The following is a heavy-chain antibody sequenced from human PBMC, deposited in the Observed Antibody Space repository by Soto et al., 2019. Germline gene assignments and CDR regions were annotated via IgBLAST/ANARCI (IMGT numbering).Heavy chain of an antibody. J-gene: IGHJ4*02. CDR3: ASGVVDDYDSSGYYSGH. Sequence: GGSLRLSCAASGFTFSSYGMHWVRQAPGKGLVWVSRINSDGSSTSYADSVKGRFTISRDNAKNTLYLQMNSLRAEDTAVYYCASGVVDDYDSSGYYSGHWGQGTLVTVSS. V-gene: IGHV3-74*01. D-gene: IGHD3-22*01. CDR1: GFTFSSYG. CDR2: INSDGSST.